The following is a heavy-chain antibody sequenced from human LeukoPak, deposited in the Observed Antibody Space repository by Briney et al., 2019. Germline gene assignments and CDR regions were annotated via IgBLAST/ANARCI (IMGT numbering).Heavy chain of an antibody. V-gene: IGHV4-34*01. CDR3: ARSTSPAHTFDI. Sequence: SATLSLTCAVNGGSFSGYYWSWIRQPPGKGLEWIGEINHSGSTNYNPSLKSRVTISVDTSKNQFSLKLRSVTAADTAVYYCARSTSPAHTFDIWGEGTMVTVSS. J-gene: IGHJ3*02. D-gene: IGHD2-2*01. CDR1: GGSFSGYY. CDR2: INHSGST.